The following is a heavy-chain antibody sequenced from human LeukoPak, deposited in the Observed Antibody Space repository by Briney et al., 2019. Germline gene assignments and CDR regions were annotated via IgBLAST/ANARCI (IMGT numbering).Heavy chain of an antibody. V-gene: IGHV4-61*02. CDR2: IYTSGST. Sequence: SQTLSLTCAVSGGSISSGSYYWSWIRQPAGKGLEWIGRIYTSGSTNYNPSLKSRVTISVDTSKNQFSLKLSSVTAADTAVYYCARERYYDFWSGPIDYWGQGTLVTVSS. CDR1: GGSISSGSYY. J-gene: IGHJ4*02. D-gene: IGHD3-3*01. CDR3: ARERYYDFWSGPIDY.